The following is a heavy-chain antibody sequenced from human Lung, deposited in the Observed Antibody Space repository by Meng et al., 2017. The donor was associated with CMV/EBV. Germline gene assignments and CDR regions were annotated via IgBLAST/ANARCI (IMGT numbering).Heavy chain of an antibody. CDR3: ASEGEYYYDSSGYYGYFDY. V-gene: IGHV4-4*02. Sequence: INSSNWWSWVRQPPGKGLEWIGEIYHSGSTNYNPSLKSRVTISVDKSKSQFSLKLSSVTAADTAVYYCASEGEYYYDSSGYYGYFDYWGQGTLVTVSS. J-gene: IGHJ4*02. CDR2: IYHSGST. CDR1: INSSNW. D-gene: IGHD3-22*01.